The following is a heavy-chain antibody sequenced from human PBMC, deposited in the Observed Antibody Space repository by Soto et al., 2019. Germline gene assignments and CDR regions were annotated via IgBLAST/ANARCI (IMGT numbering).Heavy chain of an antibody. D-gene: IGHD3-3*01. V-gene: IGHV3-30-3*01. J-gene: IGHJ6*02. CDR2: ISYDGSNK. CDR1: GFTFSSYA. CDR3: ARAVRFLEWLLRGGMDV. Sequence: QVQLVESGGGVVQPGRSLRLSCAASGFTFSSYAMHWVRQAPGKGLEWVAVISYDGSNKYYADSVKGRFTISRDNSKNTLYLQMNSLRAEDTAVYYCARAVRFLEWLLRGGMDVWGQGTTFTVSS.